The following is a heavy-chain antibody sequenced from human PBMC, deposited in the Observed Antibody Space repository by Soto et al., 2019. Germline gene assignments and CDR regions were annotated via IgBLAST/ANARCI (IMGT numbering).Heavy chain of an antibody. CDR3: ARMASSGSLNWFDP. D-gene: IGHD3-10*01. CDR2: MNPGSGNT. J-gene: IGHJ5*02. V-gene: IGHV1-8*01. Sequence: ASVKVSCKASGYTFTNYEINWVRQATGQGLEWMGWMNPGSGNTGYAHKFQGRVTMTRNISISTAYMELSRLGSDDTAIYYCARMASSGSLNWFDPWGQGTLVTVSS. CDR1: GYTFTNYE.